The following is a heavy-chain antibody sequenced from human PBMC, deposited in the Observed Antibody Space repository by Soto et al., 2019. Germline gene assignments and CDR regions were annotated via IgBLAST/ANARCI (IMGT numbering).Heavy chain of an antibody. J-gene: IGHJ5*02. CDR1: GFAFRSFG. CDR2: ISYDGEKE. CDR3: AKAGFTVSGEGFDP. Sequence: QEKLVESGGGVVQPGSSLRLSCAASGFAFRSFGMNWVRQSPGKGLEWVALISYDGEKEYYADSVKGRFTISRDHSDNTLFLRMSSLTSDDSGVYFCAKAGFTVSGEGFDPWGQGTRVTVSS. D-gene: IGHD3-3*01. V-gene: IGHV3-30*18.